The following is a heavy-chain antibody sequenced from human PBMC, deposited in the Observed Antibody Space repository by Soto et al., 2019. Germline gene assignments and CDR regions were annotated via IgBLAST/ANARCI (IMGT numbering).Heavy chain of an antibody. J-gene: IGHJ4*02. CDR2: VSTNGGST. V-gene: IGHV3-64*02. CDR1: GFTFINYV. CDR3: AKGSSCWYWDFDY. Sequence: GGSLRLSCAASGFTFINYVMHWVRQAPGKGLEYVSAVSTNGGSTYYADSVRGRFTISRDNFKSRLYLQMGSLRAEDTAVYYCAKGSSCWYWDFDYWGQGALVTVSS. D-gene: IGHD6-19*01.